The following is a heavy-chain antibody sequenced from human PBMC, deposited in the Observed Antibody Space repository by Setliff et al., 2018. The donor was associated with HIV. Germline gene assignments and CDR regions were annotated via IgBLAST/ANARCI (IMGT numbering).Heavy chain of an antibody. J-gene: IGHJ4*02. CDR3: ARMSGSYPFDC. Sequence: SETLSLTCSVSGGSLSNYYWNWIRQPPGGRLEWIGYISYSGTTNYNLSLKSRVSMSVDMSKNQFSLKLNSVTAADTAIYYCARMSGSYPFDCWGQGTLVTVSS. V-gene: IGHV4-59*01. D-gene: IGHD1-26*01. CDR2: ISYSGTT. CDR1: GGSLSNYY.